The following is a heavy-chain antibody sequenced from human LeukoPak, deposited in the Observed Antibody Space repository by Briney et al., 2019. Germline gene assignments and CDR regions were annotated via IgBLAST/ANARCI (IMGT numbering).Heavy chain of an antibody. V-gene: IGHV1-18*01. CDR1: GYTFTSYG. Sequence: VSVTVSCMACGYTFTSYGIGWVGQAPGHALEWMGWIRAYNVNTNYAQKLQGRVTMTTDTSTSTAYMELRSLSSDDTAVYYCARDPGYYDSSGYYVPNDAFDIWGQGTMVTVSS. D-gene: IGHD3-22*01. CDR2: IRAYNVNT. J-gene: IGHJ3*02. CDR3: ARDPGYYDSSGYYVPNDAFDI.